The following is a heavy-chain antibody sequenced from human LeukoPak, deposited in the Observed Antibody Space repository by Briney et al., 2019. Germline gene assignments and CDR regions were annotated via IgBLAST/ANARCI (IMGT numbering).Heavy chain of an antibody. J-gene: IGHJ4*02. CDR2: IRYDGSNN. V-gene: IGHV3-30*02. CDR3: AKDMVYSSYYFDY. CDR1: GLTFSSFG. Sequence: PGGSLRLSWAASGLTFSSFGMHWVRQPPGKGLEWVAFIRYDGSNNYYADSVKGRFPIPRDNSKNTLYLQMNSLRAEDTAVYYCAKDMVYSSYYFDYWGQGTLVTVSS. D-gene: IGHD5-12*01.